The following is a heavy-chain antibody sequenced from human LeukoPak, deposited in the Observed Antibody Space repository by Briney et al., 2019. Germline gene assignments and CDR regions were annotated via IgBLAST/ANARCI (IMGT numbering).Heavy chain of an antibody. V-gene: IGHV1-18*01. Sequence: ASVKVSCKASGYIFTTYAISWVRQAPGQGLEWMGWISVYNGDTNYARNLQGRVTMTTDTSTSTAYMELRSLRSDDTAVYYCARDGLGTAVDYWGQGTLVSVSS. J-gene: IGHJ4*02. CDR2: ISVYNGDT. CDR1: GYIFTTYA. D-gene: IGHD6-13*01. CDR3: ARDGLGTAVDY.